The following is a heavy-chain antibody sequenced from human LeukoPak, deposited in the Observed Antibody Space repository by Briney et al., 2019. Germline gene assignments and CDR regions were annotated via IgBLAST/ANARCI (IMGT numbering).Heavy chain of an antibody. J-gene: IGHJ4*02. CDR3: ARSPITIFGVVQYYFDY. D-gene: IGHD3-3*01. V-gene: IGHV4-4*09. CDR2: IYTSGST. Sequence: PSESLSLTCTVSGGSISSYYWSWIRQPPGKGLEWSGYIYTSGSTNYNPSLKSRVTISVDTSKNQFSLKLSSVTAADTAVYYCARSPITIFGVVQYYFDYWGQGTLVTVSS. CDR1: GGSISSYY.